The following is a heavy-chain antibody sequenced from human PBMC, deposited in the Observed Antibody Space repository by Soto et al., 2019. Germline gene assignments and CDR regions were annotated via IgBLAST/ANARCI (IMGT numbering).Heavy chain of an antibody. CDR3: ARDSATTFHYFYSMDV. J-gene: IGHJ6*02. CDR1: GFTFSTYW. D-gene: IGHD6-25*01. V-gene: IGHV3-74*01. Sequence: PGGSLRLSCAASGFTFSTYWMHWVRQAPGKGLVWVSRINLEGTSTSYADSVKGRFSISRDNAKKTLYLRVNSLRGEDTAGYYCARDSATTFHYFYSMDVWGQGTTVTVSS. CDR2: INLEGTST.